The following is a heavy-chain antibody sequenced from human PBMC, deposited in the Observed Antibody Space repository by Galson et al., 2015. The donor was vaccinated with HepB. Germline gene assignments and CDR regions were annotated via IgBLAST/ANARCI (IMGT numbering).Heavy chain of an antibody. CDR1: GFTFSSYV. Sequence: SLRLSCAASGFTFSSYVMSWVRQAPGKGLEWVSGIGGSGGSTYYSDSVKGRFTISRDNSKNTVYLQMSSLRAEDTAVYYCAKETDVYYYYDKDVWGKGTTVTVS. J-gene: IGHJ6*03. V-gene: IGHV3-23*01. CDR3: AKETDVYYYYDKDV. CDR2: IGGSGGST. D-gene: IGHD5-24*01.